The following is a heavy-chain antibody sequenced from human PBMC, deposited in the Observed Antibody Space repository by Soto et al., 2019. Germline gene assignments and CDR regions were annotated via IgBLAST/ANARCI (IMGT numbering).Heavy chain of an antibody. D-gene: IGHD3-3*01. CDR1: GFSLSTSGVG. CDR2: IYWNDDK. Sequence: SGPTLVNPTQTLTLTCTFSGFSLSTSGVGVGWIRQPPGKALEWLALIYWNDDKRYSPSLKSRLTITKDTSKNQVVLTMTNMDPVDTATYYCAHHPITMFGVVINYYWGQGTLVTVSS. CDR3: AHHPITMFGVVINYY. V-gene: IGHV2-5*01. J-gene: IGHJ4*02.